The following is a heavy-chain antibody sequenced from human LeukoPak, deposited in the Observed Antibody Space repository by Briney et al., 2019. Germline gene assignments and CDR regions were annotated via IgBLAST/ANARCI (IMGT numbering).Heavy chain of an antibody. CDR2: INHSGST. CDR3: ARGQSSGYLFDY. Sequence: SETLSLTCAVYGGSFSGYYWSWIRQPLGKGLEWIGEINHSGSTNYNPSLKSRVTISVDTSKNQFSLKLSSVTAADTAVYYCARGQSSGYLFDYWGQGTLVTVSS. J-gene: IGHJ4*02. V-gene: IGHV4-34*01. CDR1: GGSFSGYY. D-gene: IGHD3-3*01.